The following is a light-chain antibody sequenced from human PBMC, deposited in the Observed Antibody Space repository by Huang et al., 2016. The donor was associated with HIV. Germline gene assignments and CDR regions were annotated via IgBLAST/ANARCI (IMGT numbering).Light chain of an antibody. J-gene: IGKJ2*01. V-gene: IGKV2-28*01. Sequence: DIVMTQSPFSPLVTPGEPASISCRSNQSLLDSNGFNYLDWYLQKPGQSPHLLIFLGSNRASGVPDRFSGSGSGTDFKLKISRVEADDVGVYYCMQALQSPYTFGQGTKLEIK. CDR3: MQALQSPYT. CDR1: QSLLDSNGFNY. CDR2: LGS.